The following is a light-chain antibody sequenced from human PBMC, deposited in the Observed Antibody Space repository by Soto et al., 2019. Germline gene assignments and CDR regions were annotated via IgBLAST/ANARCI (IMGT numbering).Light chain of an antibody. CDR2: SNN. CDR3: AAWDDSLIYV. V-gene: IGLV1-44*01. CDR1: SSNIGSNT. Sequence: QSVLTQPPSASGTPGQSVTISCSGSSSNIGSNTVNWYQQLPGTAPKLLIYSNNQRPSGVPDRFSGSKSGTSASLAISGLQSEDEADYYCAAWDDSLIYVFGTGTKVTVL. J-gene: IGLJ1*01.